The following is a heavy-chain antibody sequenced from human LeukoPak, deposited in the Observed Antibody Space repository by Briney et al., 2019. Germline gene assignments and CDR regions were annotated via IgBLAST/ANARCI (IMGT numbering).Heavy chain of an antibody. V-gene: IGHV4-59*01. Sequence: SETLSLTCTASGGSINSYYWSWVRQPPGKRMEWIGYIHYTGSTNYNPSLESRVTISVDTSKNQISLKVNSVTAADTAVYHCARGGWSHGYWGQGILVTVSS. J-gene: IGHJ4*02. CDR3: ARGGWSHGY. CDR1: GGSINSYY. D-gene: IGHD2-15*01. CDR2: IHYTGST.